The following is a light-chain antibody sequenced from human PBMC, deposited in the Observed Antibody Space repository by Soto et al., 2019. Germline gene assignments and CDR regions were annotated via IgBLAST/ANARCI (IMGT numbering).Light chain of an antibody. V-gene: IGLV1-44*01. J-gene: IGLJ3*02. CDR3: AAWDDSLSTWV. Sequence: QSVLTQPPSASGTPGQRVTISSSGSSSNIGSNTVNWYQQLPGTAPKLLIFINDQRPSGVPDRFSGSKSGTSASLAISGLHSEDEADYYCAAWDDSLSTWVFGGGTKLTVL. CDR2: IND. CDR1: SSNIGSNT.